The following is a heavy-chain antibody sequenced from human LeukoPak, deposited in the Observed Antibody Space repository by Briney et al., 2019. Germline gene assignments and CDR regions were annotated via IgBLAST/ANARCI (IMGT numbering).Heavy chain of an antibody. CDR1: GFTFSSYA. CDR2: ISYDGSNK. J-gene: IGHJ4*02. Sequence: PGGSLRLSCAASGFTFSSYAMHWVRQAPGKGLEWVAVISYDGSNKYYADSVKGRFTISRDNSKNTLYLQMNSLRAEDTAVYYCASGWLLLNYFDYWGQGTLVTVSS. CDR3: ASGWLLLNYFDY. V-gene: IGHV3-30*04. D-gene: IGHD3-22*01.